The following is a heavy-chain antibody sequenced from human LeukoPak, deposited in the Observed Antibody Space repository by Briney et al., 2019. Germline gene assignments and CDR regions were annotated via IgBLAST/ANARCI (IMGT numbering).Heavy chain of an antibody. V-gene: IGHV4-39*01. Sequence: SETLSLRCTVSGGSITSTSYYWGWIRQPPGKGLEWIGSIYYSGSTYYSPSLKSRITISADTSKNHFSLNLSSVTAADTAVYYCATHSGGLPFDPWGQGTLVTVSS. D-gene: IGHD3-10*01. CDR3: ATHSGGLPFDP. CDR1: GGSITSTSYY. J-gene: IGHJ5*02. CDR2: IYYSGST.